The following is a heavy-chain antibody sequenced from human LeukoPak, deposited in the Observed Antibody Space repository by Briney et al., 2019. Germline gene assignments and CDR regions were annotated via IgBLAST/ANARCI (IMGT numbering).Heavy chain of an antibody. J-gene: IGHJ2*01. V-gene: IGHV3-48*01. CDR3: ARVRDFWSGPGDDGWYFDL. Sequence: PGGSLRLSCAASGFTFSSYSMNWVRQAPGKGLEWVSYISSSSSTIYYADSVKGRFTISRDNAKNSLYLQMNSLRAEDTAVYYCARVRDFWSGPGDDGWYFDLWGRGTLVTVSS. CDR1: GFTFSSYS. D-gene: IGHD3-3*01. CDR2: ISSSSSTI.